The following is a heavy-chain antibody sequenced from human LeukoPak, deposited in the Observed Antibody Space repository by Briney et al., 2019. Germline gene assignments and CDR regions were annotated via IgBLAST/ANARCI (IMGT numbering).Heavy chain of an antibody. V-gene: IGHV3-21*01. J-gene: IGHJ6*02. D-gene: IGHD3-22*01. CDR3: AKNHYDSTQNYYYYGMDV. CDR1: GFTFSSYS. CDR2: ISSSSSYI. Sequence: GGSLRLSCAASGFTFSSYSMNWVRQAPGKGLEWVSSISSSSSYIYYADSVKGRFTISRDNAKNSLYLQMNSLRAEDTAVYYCAKNHYDSTQNYYYYGMDVWGQGTTVTVSS.